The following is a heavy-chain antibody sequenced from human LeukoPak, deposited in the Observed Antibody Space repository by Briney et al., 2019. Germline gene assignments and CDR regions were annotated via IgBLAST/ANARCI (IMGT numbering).Heavy chain of an antibody. J-gene: IGHJ4*02. Sequence: GGSLRLSCAAPGFTFSSYAMHWVRQAPGKGLECVSAISSNGGSTYYANSVKGRFTISRDNSKNTLYLQMGSLRAEDMAVYYCAGPSGSYYNSLDYWGQGTLVTVSS. CDR3: AGPSGSYYNSLDY. CDR2: ISSNGGST. CDR1: GFTFSSYA. D-gene: IGHD3-10*01. V-gene: IGHV3-64*01.